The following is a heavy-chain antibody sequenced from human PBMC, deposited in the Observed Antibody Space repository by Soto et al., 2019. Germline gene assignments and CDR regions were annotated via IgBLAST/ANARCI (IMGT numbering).Heavy chain of an antibody. J-gene: IGHJ4*02. CDR1: GFTFSSYA. V-gene: IGHV3-64D*06. Sequence: GGSLRLSCSASGFTFSSYAMHWVRQAPGKGLEYVSAISSNGGSTYYADSVKGRFPISRDNSKNTLYLQMSSLRAEETAVYYCVKGIQLWSGRHSTVFDYWGQGTLVTVSS. CDR2: ISSNGGST. D-gene: IGHD5-18*01. CDR3: VKGIQLWSGRHSTVFDY.